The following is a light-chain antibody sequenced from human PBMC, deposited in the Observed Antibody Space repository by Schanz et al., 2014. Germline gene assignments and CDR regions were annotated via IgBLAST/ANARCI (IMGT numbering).Light chain of an antibody. J-gene: IGKJ2*01. Sequence: EIVLTQSPGTLSLSPGERATLSCRASQSVTSTYLAWYQQKPGQAPRLLIYAASNRATGIPDRFSGSGSGTXXTLTISRLEPEDFAVYYCQQYHNSPPDTFGQGTKLEIK. CDR1: QSVTSTY. CDR3: QQYHNSPPDT. CDR2: AAS. V-gene: IGKV3-20*01.